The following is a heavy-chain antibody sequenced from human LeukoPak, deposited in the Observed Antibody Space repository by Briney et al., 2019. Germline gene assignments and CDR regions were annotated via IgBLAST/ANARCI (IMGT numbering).Heavy chain of an antibody. V-gene: IGHV3-7*03. J-gene: IGHJ6*02. CDR2: VNRDGSET. CDR3: ARNNGMDV. Sequence: PGGSLRLSCAASGFTFSSYSMNWVRQAPGRGPEWVANVNRDGSETYYLDSVKGRFTISKGNAKNSLYLQMNSLRAEDTALYHCARNNGMDVWGQGTTVIVSS. CDR1: GFTFSSYS.